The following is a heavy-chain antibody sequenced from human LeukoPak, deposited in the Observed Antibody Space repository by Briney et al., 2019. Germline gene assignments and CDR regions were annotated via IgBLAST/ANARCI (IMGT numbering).Heavy chain of an antibody. CDR2: ISWNSGSI. V-gene: IGHV3-9*01. CDR1: GFTFDDYA. D-gene: IGHD6-19*01. J-gene: IGHJ4*02. CDR3: AKDIFGYSSGCDDY. Sequence: PGGSLRLSCAASGFTFDDYAMHWVRQAPGKGLEWVSGISWNSGSIGYADSVKGRFTISRDNAKNSLYLQMNSLRAEDTALYYCAKDIFGYSSGCDDYWGQGTLVTVSS.